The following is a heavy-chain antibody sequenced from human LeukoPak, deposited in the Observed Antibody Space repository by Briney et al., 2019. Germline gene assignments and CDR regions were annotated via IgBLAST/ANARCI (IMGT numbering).Heavy chain of an antibody. CDR3: AKDRRYH. J-gene: IGHJ4*02. CDR1: GFTFNSNA. D-gene: IGHD2-2*01. CDR2: IRSDGSKT. V-gene: IGHV3-30*02. Sequence: PGGSLRLSCTASGFTFNSNAMHWVRQAPGKGLEWVAFIRSDGSKTYYADSVKGRFTISRDGSKNTLYLHMNSLRPDDTAVYYCAKDRRYHWGQGTLVIVSS.